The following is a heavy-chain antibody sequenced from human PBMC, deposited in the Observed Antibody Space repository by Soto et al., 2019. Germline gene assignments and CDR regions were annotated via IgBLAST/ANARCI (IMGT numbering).Heavy chain of an antibody. V-gene: IGHV3-23*01. D-gene: IGHD3-3*01. CDR2: ISGSDGKT. J-gene: IGHJ4*02. CDR3: ARWSYLDY. CDR1: GFSFGSYA. Sequence: GGSLRLPCAASGFSFGSYALSWVRQAPGKGLEWVSTISGSDGKTFYADSVKGRFSTSRDTSQSTLYLQMNSLRADDTAMYYCARWSYLDYWGQGTRVTVSS.